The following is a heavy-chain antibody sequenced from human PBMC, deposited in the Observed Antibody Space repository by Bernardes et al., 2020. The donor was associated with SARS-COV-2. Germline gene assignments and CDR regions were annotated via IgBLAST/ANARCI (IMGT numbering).Heavy chain of an antibody. J-gene: IGHJ4*02. CDR3: ARAVDSSGYTPKFYY. Sequence: SETLSLTCTVSGGSISSGAYSWSWIRQPPGKGLEWIGYIYHSGSTYSNPSPKSRVTTSADRSKNQFFLKLSSVTAAETAVFYCARAVDSSGYTPKFYYWGQGTLVSVYS. CDR1: GGSISSGAYS. D-gene: IGHD3-22*01. CDR2: IYHSGST. V-gene: IGHV4-30-2*01.